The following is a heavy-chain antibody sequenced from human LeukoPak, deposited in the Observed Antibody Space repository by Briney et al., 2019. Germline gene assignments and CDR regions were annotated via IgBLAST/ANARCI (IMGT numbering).Heavy chain of an antibody. CDR3: ARWGDDKRLDY. Sequence: GGSLRLSCAASGFTFSSHGMHWVRQAPGEGLEWVAVIWYDGSEKYYADSVKGRFIITRDNSRNMVYLQMSSLRADDTAVYFCARWGDDKRLDYWGQGTLVTVSS. D-gene: IGHD3-16*01. J-gene: IGHJ4*02. CDR1: GFTFSSHG. CDR2: IWYDGSEK. V-gene: IGHV3-33*01.